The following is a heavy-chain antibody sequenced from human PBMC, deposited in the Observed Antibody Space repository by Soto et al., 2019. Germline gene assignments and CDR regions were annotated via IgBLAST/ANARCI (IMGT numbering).Heavy chain of an antibody. V-gene: IGHV4-39*01. Sequence: PSETLCVTCTVAGGYISSSSYYWAWIRQPPGKGLEWIANIHFNGRTYYNPSLRSRVTISVDTSTMQFSLELNSVTAADTAVYYCARLYNERFGDDTFDTWGQGAMVTVSS. CDR2: IHFNGRT. CDR3: ARLYNERFGDDTFDT. CDR1: GGYISSSSYY. J-gene: IGHJ3*02. D-gene: IGHD3-10*01.